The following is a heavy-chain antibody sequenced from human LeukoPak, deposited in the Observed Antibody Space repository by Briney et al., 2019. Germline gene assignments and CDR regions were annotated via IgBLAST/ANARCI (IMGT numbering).Heavy chain of an antibody. J-gene: IGHJ5*02. V-gene: IGHV4-59*08. CDR3: ARYWWSGPAPGSWFDP. D-gene: IGHD2-8*02. CDR1: GGSIDSYY. CDR2: IYYSGNT. Sequence: SETLSPTCAVSGGSIDSYYWSWLRQPPGRGLEWIGYIYYSGNTNYNPSLKSRVTISIDTSKNQFSLKLSSVTAADTAVYYCARYWWSGPAPGSWFDPWGQGTLVSVSS.